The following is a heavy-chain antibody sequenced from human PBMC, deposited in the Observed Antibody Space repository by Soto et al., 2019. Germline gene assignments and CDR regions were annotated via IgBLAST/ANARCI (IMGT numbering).Heavy chain of an antibody. CDR1: GGTFSSYA. V-gene: IGHV1-69*12. Sequence: QVQLVQSGAEVKKPGSSVKVSCKASGGTFSSYAISWVRQAPGQGIEWMGAIVPIFGTANYAQKFQGRVTITADESTSTAYMELTSLRSEDTAVYYCARPPAHYGDYGYFQHWGQGTPVTVSS. CDR3: ARPPAHYGDYGYFQH. CDR2: IVPIFGTA. D-gene: IGHD4-17*01. J-gene: IGHJ1*01.